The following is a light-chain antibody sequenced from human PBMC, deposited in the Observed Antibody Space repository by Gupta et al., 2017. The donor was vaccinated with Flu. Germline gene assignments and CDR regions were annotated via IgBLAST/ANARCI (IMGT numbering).Light chain of an antibody. V-gene: IGLV1-44*01. CDR3: ATCDKSRKGPWI. J-gene: IGLJ1*01. CDR1: SDIVSNT. CDR2: TNV. Sequence: SDIVSNTVNCDHQDPRTAPKLLIHTNVNRPSGVPDRFSGSKYGTSASRAISGLHSEDEADYFCATCDKSRKGPWIFGTWTTVAVL.